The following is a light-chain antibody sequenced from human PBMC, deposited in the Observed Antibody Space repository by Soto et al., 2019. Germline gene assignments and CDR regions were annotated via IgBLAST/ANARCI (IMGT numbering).Light chain of an antibody. Sequence: DIQMTPSPSSSLSAFVGDRVTIICRASESINKYLNWYQQKPGKAPKLLISAASSLQSGVPSRFSGSGSGTDFTLTISSLQPEDFATYYCQQSYSTPYTFGQGTRLEIK. CDR1: ESINKY. V-gene: IGKV1-39*01. J-gene: IGKJ5*01. CDR3: QQSYSTPYT. CDR2: AAS.